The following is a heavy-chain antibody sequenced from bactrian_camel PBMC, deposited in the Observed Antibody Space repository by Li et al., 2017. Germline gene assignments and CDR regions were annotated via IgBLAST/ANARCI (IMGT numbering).Heavy chain of an antibody. J-gene: IGHJ4*01. Sequence: QLVESGGGLVQPGGSLRLSCVASEFAFSNGYMNWVRQAPGKGLEWVSSIYSDGINIVYADSVKGRFTISRDNAKNMVYLQMRSLKSEDTALYYCAAAPCPVYSDFANWGPGTQVTVS. CDR2: IYSDGINI. V-gene: IGHV3-2*01. CDR1: EFAFSNGY. D-gene: IGHD4*01. CDR3: AAAPCPVYSDFAN.